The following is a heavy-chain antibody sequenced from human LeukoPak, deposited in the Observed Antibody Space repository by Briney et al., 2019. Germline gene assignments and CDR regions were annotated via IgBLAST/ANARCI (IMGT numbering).Heavy chain of an antibody. CDR1: GFTFNTFN. Sequence: GGSLRLSCAASGFTFNTFNMNWVRQAPGKGLEWVSSITSGGDYIYYADSVKGRFTTSRDNAKNSLSLQLNSLRVEDTAVYYCARGHYDVLAASYKWTPDYWGQGTLVTVST. J-gene: IGHJ4*02. D-gene: IGHD3-9*01. CDR3: ARGHYDVLAASYKWTPDY. CDR2: ITSGGDYI. V-gene: IGHV3-21*01.